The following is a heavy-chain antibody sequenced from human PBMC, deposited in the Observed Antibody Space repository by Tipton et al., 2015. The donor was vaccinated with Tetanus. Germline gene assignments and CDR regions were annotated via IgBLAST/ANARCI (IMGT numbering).Heavy chain of an antibody. Sequence: GSLRLSCTVSGGSINNNNDFWGWIRQPPGKGLEWIASIHYTGSTYYNPSLKSRVSIFVDTSKNQFSLELTSVTAADTAVYYCARHFNSYSSYMDVWGKGTTVTVSS. CDR2: IHYTGST. CDR3: ARHFNSYSSYMDV. CDR1: GGSINNNNDF. V-gene: IGHV4-39*01. J-gene: IGHJ6*03.